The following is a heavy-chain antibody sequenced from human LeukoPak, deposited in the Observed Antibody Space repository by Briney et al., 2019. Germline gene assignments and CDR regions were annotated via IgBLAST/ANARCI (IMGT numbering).Heavy chain of an antibody. D-gene: IGHD3-3*01. CDR1: GFTFSSYA. Sequence: GRSLRLSCAASGFTFSSYAMHWVRQAPGKGLEWVAVISYDGSNKYYADSVKGRFTISRDNSKNTLYLQMNSLRAEDTAVYYRASAADFGVVPHTPSYYYYGMDVWGQGTTVTVSS. CDR3: ASAADFGVVPHTPSYYYYGMDV. CDR2: ISYDGSNK. V-gene: IGHV3-30-3*01. J-gene: IGHJ6*02.